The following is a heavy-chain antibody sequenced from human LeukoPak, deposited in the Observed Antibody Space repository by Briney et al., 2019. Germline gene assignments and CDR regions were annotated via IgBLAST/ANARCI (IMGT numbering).Heavy chain of an antibody. CDR3: ARAAVLRGVRHFDL. V-gene: IGHV4-34*01. CDR1: GGSMRSYY. D-gene: IGHD3-10*01. J-gene: IGHJ2*01. Sequence: SETLSLTCTVSGGSMRSYYWSWIRQPPGKGLEWTGEINHSGSTNYNPSLKSRVTISVDTSKNQFSLTLNSVTAADTAVYYCARAAVLRGVRHFDLWGRGTLVTVSS. CDR2: INHSGST.